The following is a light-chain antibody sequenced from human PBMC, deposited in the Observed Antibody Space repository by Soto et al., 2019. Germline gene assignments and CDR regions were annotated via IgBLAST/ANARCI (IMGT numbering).Light chain of an antibody. Sequence: DIQMTQSPSTLSTSVGARVTITCRASQSVAYWLAWYQQKPGKAPSLLIYDGSTLATGVPPRFSGGGFGTEFTLNISSVQPDDSALYYCQHYNTYSKAFGPGIRVEIK. V-gene: IGKV1-5*01. CDR1: QSVAYW. CDR3: QHYNTYSKA. J-gene: IGKJ2*01. CDR2: DGS.